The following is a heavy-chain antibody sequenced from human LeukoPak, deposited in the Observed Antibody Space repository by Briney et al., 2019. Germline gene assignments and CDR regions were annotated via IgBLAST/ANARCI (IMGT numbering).Heavy chain of an antibody. CDR2: IKEDGSEK. J-gene: IGHJ4*02. V-gene: IGHV3-7*01. Sequence: GGSLRLSCAASGFLFSRYWMSWVRQAPGKGLEWVANIKEDGSEKYYVGSMKGRFTISRDNVKNSLYLQINSLRAEDTAVYYCARDSFETDIDYWGQGTLVTVSS. CDR3: ARDSFETDIDY. D-gene: IGHD1-14*01. CDR1: GFLFSRYW.